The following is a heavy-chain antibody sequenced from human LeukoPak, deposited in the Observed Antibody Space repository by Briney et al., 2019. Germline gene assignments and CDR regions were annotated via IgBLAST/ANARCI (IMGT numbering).Heavy chain of an antibody. Sequence: GGSLRLSCVGSGFIFWKYAMTWVRQAPGKGLEWVSTISGGGDSTWNADSVKGRFTVSRDNSKNTLYLQLSSLRVEDTAVYYCAKRGSSETRWYPFDYWGQGTLVTVSS. V-gene: IGHV3-23*01. CDR1: GFIFWKYA. J-gene: IGHJ4*02. D-gene: IGHD2-15*01. CDR3: AKRGSSETRWYPFDY. CDR2: ISGGGDST.